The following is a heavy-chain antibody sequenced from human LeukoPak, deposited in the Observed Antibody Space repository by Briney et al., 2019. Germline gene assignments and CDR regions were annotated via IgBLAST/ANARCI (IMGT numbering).Heavy chain of an antibody. CDR1: GGSISTYY. V-gene: IGHV4-59*01. J-gene: IGHJ3*02. D-gene: IGHD5-24*01. Sequence: SETLSLTCTVSGGSISTYYWSWVRQPPGKGLEWIGYIYSSGSTNYNPSLKTRVTMSVDTSKNQFSLKLSSVTAADTAVYYCATVEMATRNAFDIWGQGTMVTVSS. CDR2: IYSSGST. CDR3: ATVEMATRNAFDI.